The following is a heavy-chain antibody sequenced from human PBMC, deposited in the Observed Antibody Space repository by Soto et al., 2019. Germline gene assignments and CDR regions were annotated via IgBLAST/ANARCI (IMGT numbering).Heavy chain of an antibody. V-gene: IGHV4-39*01. D-gene: IGHD1-20*01. CDR3: ARSLTGIAFDY. Sequence: TSETLSLTCTVSGGSISSSSYYWGWIRQPPGKGLEWIGSIYYSGSTYYNPSLKSRVTISVDTSKNQFSLKLSSVTAADTAVYYCARSLTGIAFDYWGQGTLVTVSS. J-gene: IGHJ4*02. CDR1: GGSISSSSYY. CDR2: IYYSGST.